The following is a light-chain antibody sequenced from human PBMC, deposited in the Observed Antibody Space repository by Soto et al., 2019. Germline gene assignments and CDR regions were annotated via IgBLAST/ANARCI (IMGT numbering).Light chain of an antibody. CDR3: SSYTSSSTLLYV. J-gene: IGLJ1*01. Sequence: QSALTQPASVSGSPGQSITISCTGTSSDVGGYNYVSWYQQHPGKAPKLMIYDVSNRPSGVSDRFSGSKSGNTASLPISRLQAEDEADYYYSSYTSSSTLLYVFGTGTKLTVL. CDR1: SSDVGGYNY. CDR2: DVS. V-gene: IGLV2-14*01.